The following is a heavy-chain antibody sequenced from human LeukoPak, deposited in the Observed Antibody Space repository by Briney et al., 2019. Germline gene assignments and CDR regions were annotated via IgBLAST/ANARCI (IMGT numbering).Heavy chain of an antibody. CDR3: ARDAAIVVAPALSYYYYYGMDV. Sequence: SETLSLTCTVSGGSISRSGYYWSWIRQHPGTGLEWIGYIYYSGSTNYNPSLKSRVTISVDTSKNQFSLKLSSVTAADTAVYYCARDAAIVVAPALSYYYYYGMDVWGQGTTVTVSS. CDR2: IYYSGST. J-gene: IGHJ6*02. V-gene: IGHV4-61*08. CDR1: GGSISRSGYY. D-gene: IGHD2-2*01.